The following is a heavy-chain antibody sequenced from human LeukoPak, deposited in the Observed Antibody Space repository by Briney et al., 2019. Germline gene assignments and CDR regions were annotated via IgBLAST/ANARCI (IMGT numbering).Heavy chain of an antibody. D-gene: IGHD4-17*01. CDR3: ARDLAMTTVTTGVGFDY. CDR1: GGTFSSYA. V-gene: IGHV1-69*05. Sequence: SVKVSCKASGGTFSSYAISWVRQAPGQGLEWMGGIIPIFGTANYAQKFQGRVTITTDESTSTAYMELSSLRSEDTAVYYCARDLAMTTVTTGVGFDYWGQGTLVTVSS. J-gene: IGHJ4*02. CDR2: IIPIFGTA.